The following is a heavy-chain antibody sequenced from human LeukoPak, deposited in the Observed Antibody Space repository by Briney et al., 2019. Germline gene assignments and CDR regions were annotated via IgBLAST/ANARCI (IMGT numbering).Heavy chain of an antibody. CDR2: IDPSDSYA. J-gene: IGHJ5*02. D-gene: IGHD6-13*01. Sequence: GESLKISCKGSGYSFTSYWISWVRQMPGKGLEWMGRIDPSDSYANYSPSFQGHVTISADKSISTAYLQWSSLKASDTAMYYCARRGSSWFRFDPWGQGTLVTVSS. CDR3: ARRGSSWFRFDP. V-gene: IGHV5-10-1*01. CDR1: GYSFTSYW.